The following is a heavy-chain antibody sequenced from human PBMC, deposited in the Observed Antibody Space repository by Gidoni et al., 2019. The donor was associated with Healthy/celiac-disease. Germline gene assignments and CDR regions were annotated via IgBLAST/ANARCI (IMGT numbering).Heavy chain of an antibody. CDR1: GFTFSSYA. CDR2: ISGSGGST. V-gene: IGHV3-23*01. J-gene: IGHJ4*02. CDR3: AKEGIAAVSFDY. Sequence: EVQLLESGEGLVQPGGSLRLSCAAAGFTFSSYAMSWVRQAPGKGLEWVSAISGSGGSTYYADSVKGRFTISRDNSKNTLYLQMNSLRAEDTAVYYCAKEGIAAVSFDYWGQGTLVTVSS. D-gene: IGHD6-13*01.